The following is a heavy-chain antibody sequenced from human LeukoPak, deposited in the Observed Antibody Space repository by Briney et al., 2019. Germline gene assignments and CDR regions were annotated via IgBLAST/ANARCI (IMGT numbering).Heavy chain of an antibody. CDR1: GGSISSGVYY. Sequence: SQTLSLSCTVSGGSISSGVYYWSWIRQPPGKGLEWIGYIYSSGTTYYNPSLKSRVTISVDTSKNQFSLKLSSVTAADTAVYYCARDCYCSGGSCYSCAFDIWGQGTMVTVSS. CDR3: ARDCYCSGGSCYSCAFDI. V-gene: IGHV4-30-4*01. CDR2: IYSSGTT. J-gene: IGHJ3*02. D-gene: IGHD2-15*01.